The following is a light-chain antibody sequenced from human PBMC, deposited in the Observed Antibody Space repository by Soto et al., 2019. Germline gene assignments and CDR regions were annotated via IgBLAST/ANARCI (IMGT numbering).Light chain of an antibody. CDR3: QHSYSSPT. V-gene: IGKV1-39*01. CDR1: QNIFTY. CDR2: ATS. J-gene: IGKJ2*01. Sequence: DIQVTQSPSSLSASVGDRVTITCRASQNIFTYLNWYQQRPGQAPNLLIYATSNLQSGVPSRFSGSGSGTDFTLTISCLQPEDFATYYCQHSYSSPTFGQGTMVEIK.